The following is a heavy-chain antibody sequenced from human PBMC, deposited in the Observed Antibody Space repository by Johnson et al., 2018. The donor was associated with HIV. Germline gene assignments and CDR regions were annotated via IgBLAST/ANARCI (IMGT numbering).Heavy chain of an antibody. CDR2: ISYDVSNK. V-gene: IGHV3-30*04. D-gene: IGHD3-3*01. CDR3: VKDKFMFLENPVDAFDV. J-gene: IGHJ3*01. CDR1: GFTFSSYA. Sequence: QVQLVESGGGVVQPGRSLRLSCAASGFTFSSYAMHWVRQAPGKGLEWVAVISYDVSNKYYADSVKGRFTISRDNSNNTLYLQMNSLRPEDTGVYYCVKDKFMFLENPVDAFDVWGQGTIVTFSS.